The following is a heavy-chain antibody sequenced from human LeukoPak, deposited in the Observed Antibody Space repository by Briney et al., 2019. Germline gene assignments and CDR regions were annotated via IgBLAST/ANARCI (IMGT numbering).Heavy chain of an antibody. CDR1: GGSISSYY. Sequence: SETLSLTCTVSGGSISSYYWSWIRQPPGKGLEGFGYIYYSGSTNYNPSLKSRVTISVDTSKNQFSLKLSSVTAADTAVYYCARERSGYDWGEVWFDPWGQGTLVTVSS. V-gene: IGHV4-59*01. CDR2: IYYSGST. D-gene: IGHD5-12*01. J-gene: IGHJ5*02. CDR3: ARERSGYDWGEVWFDP.